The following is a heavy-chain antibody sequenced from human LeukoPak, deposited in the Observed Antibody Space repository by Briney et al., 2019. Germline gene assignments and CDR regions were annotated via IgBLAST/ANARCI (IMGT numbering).Heavy chain of an antibody. D-gene: IGHD1-1*01. CDR3: ASGTFKGGYFDY. J-gene: IGHJ4*02. V-gene: IGHV3-30-3*01. CDR1: GFTFSSYA. Sequence: PGGSLRLSCAASGFTFSSYAMHWVRQAPGKGLEWVAVISYDGSNKYYADSVKGRFTISRDNSKNTLYLQMNSLRAEDTAVYYCASGTFKGGYFDYWGQGTLVTVSS. CDR2: ISYDGSNK.